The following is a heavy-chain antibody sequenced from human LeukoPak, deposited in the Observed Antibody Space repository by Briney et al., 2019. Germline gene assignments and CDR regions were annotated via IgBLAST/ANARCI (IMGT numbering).Heavy chain of an antibody. CDR2: IKSKTDGGTT. V-gene: IGHV3-15*05. D-gene: IGHD6-19*01. J-gene: IGHJ4*02. CDR3: AVALVVAGKMDY. CDR1: GFTFSNAW. Sequence: PGGSLRLSCAASGFTFSNAWMSWVRQAPGKGLEWVGRIKSKTDGGTTDYAAPVKGRFTISRDNAGNTVYLQMNSLRAEDTAAYYCAVALVVAGKMDYWGQGTLVTVSS.